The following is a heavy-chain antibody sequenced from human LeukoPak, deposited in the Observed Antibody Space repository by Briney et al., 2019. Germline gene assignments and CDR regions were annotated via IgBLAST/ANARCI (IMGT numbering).Heavy chain of an antibody. CDR2: IHYSGST. V-gene: IGHV4-39*01. D-gene: IGHD5/OR15-5a*01. CDR3: ATSDTVSTYNWFDP. CDR1: GGPISSNTYY. J-gene: IGHJ5*02. Sequence: WETLSLTCTVSGGPISSNTYYWGWIRRPPGKGLEWIGNIHYSGSTYYNPSLKSRVTISVDTSKNQFSLNLSSLTAADTAVYYCATSDTVSTYNWFDPWGQGTLVTVSS.